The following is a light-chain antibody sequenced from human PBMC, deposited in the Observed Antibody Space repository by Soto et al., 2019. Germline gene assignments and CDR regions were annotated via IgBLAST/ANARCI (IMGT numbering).Light chain of an antibody. J-gene: IGKJ2*01. V-gene: IGKV1-5*01. Sequence: IQVTQSPSTLSASVGDRVTITCRASQSIRSWLAWYQQKPGKAPKLLIYDASSLESGVPSRFSGSGSGTEFTLTISSLQPDDFATYYCQQYNTYPYTFGQGTKVDIK. CDR2: DAS. CDR3: QQYNTYPYT. CDR1: QSIRSW.